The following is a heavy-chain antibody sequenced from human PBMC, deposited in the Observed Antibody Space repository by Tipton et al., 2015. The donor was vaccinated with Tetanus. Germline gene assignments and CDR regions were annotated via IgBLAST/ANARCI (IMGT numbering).Heavy chain of an antibody. CDR3: ARYHCTGTTCQHLDH. CDR1: GGSISSYF. Sequence: LRLSCTVSGGSISSYFWSWIRQPPGKGLECIGYVFYTGITNYNPPFESRVTMSVDTSKNQISLKLRSVTAADTAVYYCARYHCTGTTCQHLDHWGQGTLVTVSS. CDR2: VFYTGIT. J-gene: IGHJ4*01. D-gene: IGHD2-8*02. V-gene: IGHV4-59*01.